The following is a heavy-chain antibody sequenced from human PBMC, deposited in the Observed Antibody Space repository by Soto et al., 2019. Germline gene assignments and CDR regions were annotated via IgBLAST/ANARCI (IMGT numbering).Heavy chain of an antibody. V-gene: IGHV1-2*04. CDR1: GYTFTGYY. CDR2: INPNSGGT. D-gene: IGHD3-10*01. CDR3: ARVGDGQFGELEFLDY. J-gene: IGHJ4*02. Sequence: ASVKVSCKASGYTFTGYYMHWVRQAPGQGLEWMGWINPNSGGTNYAQKFQGWVTMTRDTSISTAYMELSRLRSDDTAVYYCARVGDGQFGELEFLDYWGQGTLVTVSS.